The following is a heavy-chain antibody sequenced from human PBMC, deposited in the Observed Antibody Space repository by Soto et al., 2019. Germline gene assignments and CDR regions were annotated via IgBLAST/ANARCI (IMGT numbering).Heavy chain of an antibody. J-gene: IGHJ5*02. Sequence: QVQLVQSGAEVKKTGSSVKVSCKASGGTFSSYAISWVRQAPGQGLEWMGGIIPIFGTANYAQKFQGRVTITADESTSTAYMELSSLRSEDTAVYYCATADDYDILTGSLSWFDPWGQGTLVTVSS. V-gene: IGHV1-69*01. CDR3: ATADDYDILTGSLSWFDP. CDR2: IIPIFGTA. D-gene: IGHD3-9*01. CDR1: GGTFSSYA.